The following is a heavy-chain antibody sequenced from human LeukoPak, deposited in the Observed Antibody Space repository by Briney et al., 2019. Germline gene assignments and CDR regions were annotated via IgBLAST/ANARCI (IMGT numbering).Heavy chain of an antibody. V-gene: IGHV1-69*13. D-gene: IGHD6-19*01. CDR3: ARGGDSSGSGDWYFDL. Sequence: SVKVSCKASGGTFSSYAISWVRQAPGQGLEWMGGIIPIFGTANYAQKFQGRVTITADESTSPAYMELSSLRSEDTAVYYCARGGDSSGSGDWYFDLWGRGTLVTVSS. CDR2: IIPIFGTA. J-gene: IGHJ2*01. CDR1: GGTFSSYA.